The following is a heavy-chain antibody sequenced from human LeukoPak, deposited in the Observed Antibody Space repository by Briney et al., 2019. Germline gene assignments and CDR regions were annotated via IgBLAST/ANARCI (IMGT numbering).Heavy chain of an antibody. CDR2: ISFTGNTI. D-gene: IGHD4-17*01. Sequence: GGSLRLSCAASGFTFSSYEMNWVRQAPGKGLEWVSYISFTGNTIKYADSVKGRFTISRDNAQNSLYLQMNSMRAEDTAVYYCARDDIANGDLDYLDFWGQGTLVTVSS. V-gene: IGHV3-48*03. CDR3: ARDDIANGDLDYLDF. CDR1: GFTFSSYE. J-gene: IGHJ4*02.